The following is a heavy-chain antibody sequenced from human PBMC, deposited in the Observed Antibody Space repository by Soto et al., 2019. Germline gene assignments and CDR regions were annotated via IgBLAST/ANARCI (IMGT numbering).Heavy chain of an antibody. CDR2: IIPIFGTA. J-gene: IGHJ4*02. CDR1: GGTFSSYA. D-gene: IGHD3-22*01. V-gene: IGHV1-69*13. CDR3: ARAYYDSSGYYPSYYFDY. Sequence: ASVKVSCKASGGTFSSYAISWVRQAPGQGLEWMGGIIPIFGTANYAQKFQGRVTITADESTSTAYMELSSLRSEDTAVYYCARAYYDSSGYYPSYYFDYWGQGTLVTVSS.